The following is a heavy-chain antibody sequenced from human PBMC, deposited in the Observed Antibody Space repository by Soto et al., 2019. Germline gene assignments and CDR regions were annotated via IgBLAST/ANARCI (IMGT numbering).Heavy chain of an antibody. D-gene: IGHD1-26*01. J-gene: IGHJ3*02. CDR1: GLTFSIYA. Sequence: PGGSLRLSCAASGLTFSIYAMSWVRQAPGKGLEWVSAISGSGGSTYYADSVKGRFTISRDNSKNTLYLQMNSLRAEDTAVYYCVKDFILWYGGRDAFDIWGQGTMVTVSS. CDR2: ISGSGGST. CDR3: VKDFILWYGGRDAFDI. V-gene: IGHV3-23*01.